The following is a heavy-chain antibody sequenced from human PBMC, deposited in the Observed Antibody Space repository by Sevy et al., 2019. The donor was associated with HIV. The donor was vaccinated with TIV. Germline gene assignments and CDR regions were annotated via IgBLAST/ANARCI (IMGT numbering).Heavy chain of an antibody. D-gene: IGHD3-10*01. Sequence: GGSLRLSCAASGFAFDDYAMHWVRQAPGKGLEWVSGISWNSGSIGYADSVKGRFTISRDNAKNSLYLQMNSLRAEDTALYYCAKDSGYYHGSGSNRYYYGMDVWGQGTTVTVSS. V-gene: IGHV3-9*01. J-gene: IGHJ6*02. CDR1: GFAFDDYA. CDR3: AKDSGYYHGSGSNRYYYGMDV. CDR2: ISWNSGSI.